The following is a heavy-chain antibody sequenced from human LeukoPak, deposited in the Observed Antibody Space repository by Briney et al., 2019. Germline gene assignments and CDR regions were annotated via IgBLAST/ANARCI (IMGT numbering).Heavy chain of an antibody. CDR3: AKDWGHSGYDGGYYFDY. CDR1: GFTLSSHW. J-gene: IGHJ4*02. CDR2: INQDGSAK. D-gene: IGHD5-12*01. Sequence: PGGSLRLSCAASGFTLSSHWMSWVRQAPGKGLEWVANINQDGSAKYYVDSVKGRFTISRDNSKNTLYLQMNSLRAEDTAVYYCAKDWGHSGYDGGYYFDYWGQGTLVTVSS. V-gene: IGHV3-7*03.